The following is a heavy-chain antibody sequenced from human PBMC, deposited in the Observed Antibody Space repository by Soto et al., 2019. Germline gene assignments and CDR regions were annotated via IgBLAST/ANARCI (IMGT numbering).Heavy chain of an antibody. CDR2: IYYSGST. V-gene: IGHV4-59*01. CDR3: ARDRIAAARGDSWFDP. D-gene: IGHD6-13*01. CDR1: GGSISSYY. Sequence: SETLSLTCTVSGGSISSYYWSWIRQPPGKGLEWIGYIYYSGSTNYNPSLKSRVTISVDTSKNQFSLRLSSVTAADTAVYYCARDRIAAARGDSWFDPWGQGTLVTVSS. J-gene: IGHJ5*02.